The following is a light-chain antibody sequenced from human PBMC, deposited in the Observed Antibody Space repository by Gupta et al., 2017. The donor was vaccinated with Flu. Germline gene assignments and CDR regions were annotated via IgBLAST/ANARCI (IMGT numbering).Light chain of an antibody. CDR1: SSDIGDYNF. CDR3: SSYTAYNTLV. V-gene: IGLV2-14*01. CDR2: GVT. J-gene: IGLJ3*02. Sequence: QSALTQPASVSGSPGQSITISCTGSSSDIGDYNFVSWYQQHPGKVPKVMIYGVTNRPPGLSSRFSGSRSGNTASLTIRGLQPDDEAVYYCSSYTAYNTLVFGGGTRLTVL.